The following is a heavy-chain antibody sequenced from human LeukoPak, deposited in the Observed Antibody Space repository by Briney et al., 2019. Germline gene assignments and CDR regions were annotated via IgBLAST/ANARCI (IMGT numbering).Heavy chain of an antibody. Sequence: GESLRLSCAAAGFTFSIYWMHRVRQAPEKGLVWVSRISTDGSSTNYADSVKGRFTISRDNAKNTLYLQMNSLRAEDTAVYYCARDVGPTVGGWGDYFDYWGQGTLVTVSS. V-gene: IGHV3-74*01. J-gene: IGHJ4*02. D-gene: IGHD4-23*01. CDR1: GFTFSIYW. CDR2: ISTDGSST. CDR3: ARDVGPTVGGWGDYFDY.